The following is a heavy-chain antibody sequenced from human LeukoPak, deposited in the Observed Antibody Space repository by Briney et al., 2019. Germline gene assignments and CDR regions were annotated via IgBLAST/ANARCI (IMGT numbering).Heavy chain of an antibody. CDR1: GGSISSSSYY. CDR3: ARRRDILTGYYHRGGYFDY. V-gene: IGHV4-39*01. CDR2: IYYSGST. Sequence: PSETLSLTCTVSGGSISSSSYYWGWIRQPPGKGLEWIGSIYYSGSTYYNPSLKSRVTISVDTSKNQFSLKLSSVTAADTAVYYCARRRDILTGYYHRGGYFDYWGQGTLVTVSS. J-gene: IGHJ4*02. D-gene: IGHD3-9*01.